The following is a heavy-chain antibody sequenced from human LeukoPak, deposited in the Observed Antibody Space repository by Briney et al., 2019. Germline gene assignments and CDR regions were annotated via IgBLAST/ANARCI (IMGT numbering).Heavy chain of an antibody. D-gene: IGHD5-24*01. CDR2: ISGYGGTT. CDR1: GFTFNNYA. J-gene: IGHJ4*02. Sequence: GGSLRLSCAASGFTFNNYAMSWVRQAPGKGLEWVSDISGYGGTTYYADSVKGRFTISRDNSKNTLYLQMNSLRAEDTAVYYCATLDGSLFDYWGQGTLVTVSS. CDR3: ATLDGSLFDY. V-gene: IGHV3-23*01.